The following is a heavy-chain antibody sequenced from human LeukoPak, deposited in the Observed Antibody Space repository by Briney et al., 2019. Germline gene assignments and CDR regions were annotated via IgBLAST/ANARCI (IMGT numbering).Heavy chain of an antibody. CDR3: AREEIVVVPAAVVSANYYYYYMDV. CDR1: GYTLTSYY. D-gene: IGHD2-2*01. J-gene: IGHJ6*03. V-gene: IGHV1-46*01. CDR2: INPSGGST. Sequence: ASVKVSCKASGYTLTSYYMHWVRQAPGQGLEWMGIINPSGGSTSYAQKFQGRVTMTRDMSTSTVYMELSSLRSEDTAVYYCAREEIVVVPAAVVSANYYYYYMDVWGKGTTVTVSS.